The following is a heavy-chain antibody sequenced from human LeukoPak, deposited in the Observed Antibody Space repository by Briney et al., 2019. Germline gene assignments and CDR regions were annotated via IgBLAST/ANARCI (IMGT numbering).Heavy chain of an antibody. CDR2: ISAYNGNT. D-gene: IGHD2-21*02. V-gene: IGHV1-18*01. CDR3: ARDPPRGAYCGGDCFEYFQH. J-gene: IGHJ1*01. Sequence: ASVKVSCKASEDTFSNYYIHWIRQAPGQGLEWMGWISAYNGNTNYAQKLQGRVTMTTDTSTSTAYMELRSLRSDDTAVYYCARDPPRGAYCGGDCFEYFQHWGQGTLVTVSS. CDR1: EDTFSNYY.